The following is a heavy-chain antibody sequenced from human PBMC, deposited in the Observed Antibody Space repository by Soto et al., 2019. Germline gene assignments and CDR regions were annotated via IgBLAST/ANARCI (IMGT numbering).Heavy chain of an antibody. Sequence: QVQLVESGGGVVRPGRSLTLSWAPSGFTFRTYAVHGVRQAPGKGMEWVAVISHDGSAKDYADSMKGRFIISRDNSENTLFLNMNSLNPEDTAVYYCAKENQHLVHDYWGQGTLVTVSS. CDR3: AKENQHLVHDY. D-gene: IGHD6-13*01. V-gene: IGHV3-30*18. CDR2: ISHDGSAK. J-gene: IGHJ4*02. CDR1: GFTFRTYA.